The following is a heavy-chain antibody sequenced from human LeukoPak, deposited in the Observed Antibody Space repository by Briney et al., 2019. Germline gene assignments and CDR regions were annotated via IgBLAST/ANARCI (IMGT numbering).Heavy chain of an antibody. J-gene: IGHJ4*02. Sequence: HSQTLSLTCAISGDSVSSPSAAWNWLRQSPSGGLEWLGRTYYRSRWYNEYAVSVKSRITINPDTSKNQFPLQLNSVSPEDTAVYYCAREYSSGWTSYDYWGQGTLVTVSS. CDR1: GDSVSSPSAA. CDR2: TYYRSRWYN. CDR3: AREYSSGWTSYDY. D-gene: IGHD6-19*01. V-gene: IGHV6-1*01.